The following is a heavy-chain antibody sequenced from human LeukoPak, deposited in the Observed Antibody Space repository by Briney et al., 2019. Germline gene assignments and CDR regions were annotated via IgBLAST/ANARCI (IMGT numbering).Heavy chain of an antibody. V-gene: IGHV4-34*01. CDR3: ARGLKHANDYGLYYFDY. CDR2: INHSGST. Sequence: TSETLSLTCAVYGGSFSGYYWSWIRQPPGKGLEWVGEINHSGSTNYNPSLKSRVTISVDTSKNQFSLKLSSVTAADTAVYYCARGLKHANDYGLYYFDYWGQGTLVTVSS. D-gene: IGHD4-17*01. J-gene: IGHJ4*02. CDR1: GGSFSGYY.